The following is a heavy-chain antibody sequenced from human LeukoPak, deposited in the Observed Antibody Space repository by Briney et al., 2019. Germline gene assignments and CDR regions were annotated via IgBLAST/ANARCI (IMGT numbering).Heavy chain of an antibody. CDR3: AKDRGRYFDWLYDF. CDR1: GFTFSSYA. D-gene: IGHD3-9*01. J-gene: IGHJ4*02. V-gene: IGHV3-23*01. CDR2: ISGNGGST. Sequence: GGSLRLSCEASGFTFSSYAMTWVRQAPGKGLEWVSGISGNGGSTYYADSVKGRFTISRDNSKNTLYLLMNSLRAEDTAAYYCAKDRGRYFDWLYDFWGQGTLVTVSS.